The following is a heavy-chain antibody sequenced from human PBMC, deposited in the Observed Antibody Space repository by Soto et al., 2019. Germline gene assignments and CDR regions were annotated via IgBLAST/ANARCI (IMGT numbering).Heavy chain of an antibody. J-gene: IGHJ3*02. Sequence: PSDTLSLTCAVYGGSFSVYYWSWIRQPPGKGLEWIGEINHSGSTNYNPSLKSRVTISVDTSKKQFALKLSSVTAADTAVYYCAGSQGDIVVVPAARLRFGDAFDIWGQGTMVTVSS. CDR2: INHSGST. D-gene: IGHD2-2*01. CDR1: GGSFSVYY. CDR3: AGSQGDIVVVPAARLRFGDAFDI. V-gene: IGHV4-34*01.